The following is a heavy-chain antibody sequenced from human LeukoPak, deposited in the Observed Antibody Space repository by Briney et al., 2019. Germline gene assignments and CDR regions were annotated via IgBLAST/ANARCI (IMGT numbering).Heavy chain of an antibody. D-gene: IGHD6-13*01. CDR2: IIPIFGTA. CDR3: ARDPPIAAPTLHAFDI. CDR1: GGTFSSYA. J-gene: IGHJ3*02. Sequence: SVKVSCKASGGTFSSYATSWVRQAPGQGLEWMGRIIPIFGTANYAQKFQGRVTITTDESTSTAYMELSSLRSEDTAVYYCARDPPIAAPTLHAFDIWGQGTMVTVSS. V-gene: IGHV1-69*05.